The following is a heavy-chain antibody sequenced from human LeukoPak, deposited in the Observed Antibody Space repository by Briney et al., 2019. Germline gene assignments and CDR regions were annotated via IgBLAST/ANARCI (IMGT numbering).Heavy chain of an antibody. D-gene: IGHD2-2*01. Sequence: GGSLRLSCAASGFTFSSYSMNWVRQAPGKGLEWVSSISSSSSYIYYADSVKGRFTLSRDNAKNSLYLQMNSLRAEDTAVYYCARDLYCSSTSCQRPDWFDPWGQGTLVTVSS. CDR2: ISSSSSYI. CDR1: GFTFSSYS. V-gene: IGHV3-21*01. CDR3: ARDLYCSSTSCQRPDWFDP. J-gene: IGHJ5*02.